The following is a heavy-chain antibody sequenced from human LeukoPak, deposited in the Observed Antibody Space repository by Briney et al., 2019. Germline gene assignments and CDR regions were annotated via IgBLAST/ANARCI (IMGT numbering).Heavy chain of an antibody. J-gene: IGHJ4*02. Sequence: GGSLRLSCAASGFTFSSYAMHWVRQAPGKGLEWVAVISYDGSNKYYADSVKGRFTISRDNSKNTLYLQMNSLRAEDTAVYYCARGTATMGFDYWGQGTLVTVSS. V-gene: IGHV3-30-3*01. CDR1: GFTFSSYA. CDR2: ISYDGSNK. CDR3: ARGTATMGFDY. D-gene: IGHD5-12*01.